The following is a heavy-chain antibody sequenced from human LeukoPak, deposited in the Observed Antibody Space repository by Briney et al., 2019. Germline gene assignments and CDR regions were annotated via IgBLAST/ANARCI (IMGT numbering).Heavy chain of an antibody. CDR3: VRGPLGVGATP. Sequence: SETLSLTCTVPGGSISSYYWSWIRQPPGKGLEWIGYIYYSGSTNYNPSLKSRVTISVDTSKDQFSLKLSSVTAADTAVYYCVRGPLGVGATPWGQGTLVTVSS. J-gene: IGHJ4*02. D-gene: IGHD1-26*01. V-gene: IGHV4-59*01. CDR2: IYYSGST. CDR1: GGSISSYY.